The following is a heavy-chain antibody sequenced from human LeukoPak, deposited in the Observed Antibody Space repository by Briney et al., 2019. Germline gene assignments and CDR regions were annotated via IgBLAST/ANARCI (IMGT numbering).Heavy chain of an antibody. CDR2: ISYDGSNK. V-gene: IGHV3-30*18. D-gene: IGHD2-15*01. CDR1: GFTFSNYG. J-gene: IGHJ4*02. CDR3: AKSQYSRDGGFDY. Sequence: GGSLRHSCAASGFTFSNYGMHWVRQAPGKGLEWVAVISYDGSNKYCADSVKGRFTISRDNSKNMLYLQMNSLRAEDTAVYYCAKSQYSRDGGFDYWGQGTLVTVSS.